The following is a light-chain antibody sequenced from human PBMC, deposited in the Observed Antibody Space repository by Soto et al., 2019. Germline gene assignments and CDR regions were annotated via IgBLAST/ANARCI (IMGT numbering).Light chain of an antibody. CDR2: EAS. CDR1: HIVRYW. CDR3: QQYTSYPWT. V-gene: IGKV1-5*03. Sequence: IQMTQSPSTLSASVGDRATITGRASHIVRYWLAWFQQKAGKAPKLLIYEASRSETGVPSRISGSASGTEFTLTISSLQPDDFATYYCQQYTSYPWTFGQGTKVDI. J-gene: IGKJ1*01.